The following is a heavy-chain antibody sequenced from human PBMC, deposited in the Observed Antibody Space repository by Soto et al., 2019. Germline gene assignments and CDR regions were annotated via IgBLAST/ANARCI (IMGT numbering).Heavy chain of an antibody. V-gene: IGHV3-74*01. J-gene: IGHJ3*02. CDR2: INSDGSST. D-gene: IGHD1-26*01. CDR1: GVTFSSYW. CDR3: ARDFGEVGATAVYDI. Sequence: EVQLVESGGGLVQPGGSLRLSCAASGVTFSSYWMHWVRQAPGKGLVWVSRINSDGSSTSYADFVKGRLTISRDNAKNTLYLHMNSLTAEDTAIYYCARDFGEVGATAVYDIWGQGTMVIVSS.